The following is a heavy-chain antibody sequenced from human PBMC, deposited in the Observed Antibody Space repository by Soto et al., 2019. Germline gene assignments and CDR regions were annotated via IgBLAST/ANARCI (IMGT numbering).Heavy chain of an antibody. Sequence: GGSLRLSCAASGFTCSSYSMNWVRQAPGKGLEWVSSISSSSSYIYYADSVKGRFTISRDNAKNSLYLQMNSLRAEDTAVYYCARGGGQQLLYNWFDPWGQGTLVTVSS. CDR2: ISSSSSYI. J-gene: IGHJ5*02. CDR3: ARGGGQQLLYNWFDP. CDR1: GFTCSSYS. D-gene: IGHD6-13*01. V-gene: IGHV3-21*01.